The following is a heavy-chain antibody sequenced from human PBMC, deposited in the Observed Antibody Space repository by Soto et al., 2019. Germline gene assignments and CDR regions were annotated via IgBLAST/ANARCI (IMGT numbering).Heavy chain of an antibody. Sequence: SLRLSCAASGFTVSSNYMSWVRQAPGKGLEWVSVIYSGGSTYYADSVKGRFTISRHNSKNTLYLQMNSLRAEDTAVYYCARVADYYYYYMDVWGKGTTVTVSS. CDR1: GFTVSSNY. J-gene: IGHJ6*03. D-gene: IGHD6-25*01. CDR3: ARVADYYYYYMDV. V-gene: IGHV3-53*04. CDR2: IYSGGST.